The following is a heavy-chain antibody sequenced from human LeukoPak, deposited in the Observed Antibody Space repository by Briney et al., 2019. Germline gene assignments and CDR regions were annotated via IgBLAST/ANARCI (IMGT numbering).Heavy chain of an antibody. D-gene: IGHD3-3*01. CDR3: ARGRTGITIFGVVIIPIYYYYGMDV. CDR1: GYTFTNYA. CDR2: INACNGDT. J-gene: IGHJ6*02. Sequence: GASVKVSCKASGYTFTNYAINWVRQAPGQGLEWMGWINACNGDTNYAQRLQGRVTMTTDTSTSTAYMELRSLRSDDTAVYYCARGRTGITIFGVVIIPIYYYYGMDVWGQGATVTVSS. V-gene: IGHV1-18*04.